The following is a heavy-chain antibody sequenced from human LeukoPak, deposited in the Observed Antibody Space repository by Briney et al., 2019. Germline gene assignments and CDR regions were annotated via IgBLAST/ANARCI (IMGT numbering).Heavy chain of an antibody. J-gene: IGHJ5*02. Sequence: ASVKVSCKDSGYTFTSYAMNWVRQAPGQGLEWMGWINTNTGNPTYAQGFTGRFVFSLDTSVSTAYLQISSLKAEDTAVYYCAREGDSSSWYYSRNWFDPWGQGTLVTVSS. CDR1: GYTFTSYA. D-gene: IGHD6-13*01. CDR3: AREGDSSSWYYSRNWFDP. CDR2: INTNTGNP. V-gene: IGHV7-4-1*02.